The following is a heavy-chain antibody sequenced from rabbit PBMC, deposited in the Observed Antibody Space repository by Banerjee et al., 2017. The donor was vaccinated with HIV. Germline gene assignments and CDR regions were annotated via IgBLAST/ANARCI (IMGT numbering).Heavy chain of an antibody. CDR2: MIAGSSGST. Sequence: QEQLEESGGGLVQPEGSLTLTCTASGFSFSGSYWICWARQAPGNGLEWIACMIAGSSGSTRYASWVNGRFTISKTSSTTVTLQMTSLTAADTATYFCARDYVDYEPYGDEWGLWGPGTLVTVS. D-gene: IGHD2-1*01. V-gene: IGHV1S45*01. CDR1: GFSFSGSYW. J-gene: IGHJ6*01. CDR3: ARDYVDYEPYGDEWGL.